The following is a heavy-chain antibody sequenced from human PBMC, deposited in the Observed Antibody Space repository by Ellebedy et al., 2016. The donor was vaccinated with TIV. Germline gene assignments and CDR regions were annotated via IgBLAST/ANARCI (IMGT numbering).Heavy chain of an antibody. CDR1: GFTFRKYA. J-gene: IGHJ4*02. CDR2: ISGSGGVI. Sequence: GESLKISCAASGFTFRKYAMSWVRQAPGQGLEWVAAISGSGGVIYYADSVKGRFTISRDTSTSSLYLKMNSLRAGDTAIYYCAKFHGDYHPYYLDFWGQGTLVTVSS. CDR3: AKFHGDYHPYYLDF. D-gene: IGHD4-17*01. V-gene: IGHV3-23*01.